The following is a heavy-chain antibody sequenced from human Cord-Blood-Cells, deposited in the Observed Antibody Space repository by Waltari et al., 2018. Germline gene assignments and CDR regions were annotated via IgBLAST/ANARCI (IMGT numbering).Heavy chain of an antibody. CDR1: GYTFTGYY. CDR3: ARVLNWGILFDY. Sequence: QVQLVQSGAEVKKPGASVKVSCKASGYTFTGYYMHWVRQDPGQGLEWMGWINPTSGGTNYAQKFQSRVTMTRNTSISPAYMELSRLRSDDTAVYYCARVLNWGILFDYWGQGTLVTVSS. J-gene: IGHJ4*02. CDR2: INPTSGGT. D-gene: IGHD7-27*01. V-gene: IGHV1-2*02.